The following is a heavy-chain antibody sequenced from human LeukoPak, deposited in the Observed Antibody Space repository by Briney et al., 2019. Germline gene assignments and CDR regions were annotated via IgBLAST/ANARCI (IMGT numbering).Heavy chain of an antibody. CDR3: ARGSSSAYYYYYMDV. J-gene: IGHJ6*03. D-gene: IGHD6-6*01. Sequence: ASVKVSCKASGYTFTSYWIGWVRQMPGKGLEWMGIIYPGDSDTRYSPSFQGQVTISADKSISTAYLQWSSLKASDTAMYYCARGSSSAYYYYYMDVWGKGTTVTVSS. CDR2: IYPGDSDT. CDR1: GYTFTSYW. V-gene: IGHV5-51*01.